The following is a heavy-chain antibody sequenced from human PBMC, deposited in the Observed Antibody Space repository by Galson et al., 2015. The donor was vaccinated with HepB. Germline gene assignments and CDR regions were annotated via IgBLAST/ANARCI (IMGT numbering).Heavy chain of an antibody. CDR3: ASRTRLLGYAFDI. CDR1: GFTFTNDA. J-gene: IGHJ3*02. V-gene: IGHV3-23*01. D-gene: IGHD2-8*02. Sequence: SLRLSCALSGFTFTNDAMSWVRQAPGKGLEWVASLATIGGNTYYADSMQGRFTISRDSFTNTIYLQMDSLRAEDTALYYCASRTRLLGYAFDIWGQGTTVTVSS. CDR2: LATIGGNT.